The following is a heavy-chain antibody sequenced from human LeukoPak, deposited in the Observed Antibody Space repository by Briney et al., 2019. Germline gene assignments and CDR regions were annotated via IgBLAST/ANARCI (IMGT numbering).Heavy chain of an antibody. D-gene: IGHD6-6*01. J-gene: IGHJ4*02. CDR3: ARLTIAAHDY. V-gene: IGHV4-59*08. CDR1: GGSISSYY. Sequence: SETLSLTCTVSGGSISSYYWSWIRQPPGKGLEWIGYIYYSGSTNYNPSLKSRVTISVDTSKNQFSLKLSSVTAADTAVYYCARLTIAAHDYWGQGTLVTVSS. CDR2: IYYSGST.